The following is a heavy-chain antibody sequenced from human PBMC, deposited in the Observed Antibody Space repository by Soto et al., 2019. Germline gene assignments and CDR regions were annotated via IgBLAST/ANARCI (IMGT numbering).Heavy chain of an antibody. Sequence: GGSLTLSYAASGFTCSSYAMSWVRQAPGKGLEWVSAISGSGGSTYYADSVKGRFTISRDNSKNTLYLQMNSLRAEDTAVYYCAKVRNYGSGSYYESYFDYWGQGTLVTVSS. CDR2: ISGSGGST. J-gene: IGHJ4*02. CDR3: AKVRNYGSGSYYESYFDY. D-gene: IGHD3-10*01. V-gene: IGHV3-23*01. CDR1: GFTCSSYA.